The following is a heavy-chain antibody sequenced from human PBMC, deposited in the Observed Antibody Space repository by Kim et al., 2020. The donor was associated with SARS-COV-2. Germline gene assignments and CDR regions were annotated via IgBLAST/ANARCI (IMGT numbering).Heavy chain of an antibody. CDR3: GRAPTGTVDF. CDR2: ISGSTTYS. D-gene: IGHD1-1*01. V-gene: IGHV3-11*05. J-gene: IGHJ4*02. Sequence: GGSLRLSCAASGFAFSEYYRTWIRQAPGKGLEWVSYISGSTTYSRYADSVTGRFTISRDNARNSLYLQMDSLTVDDTAVYYCGRAPTGTVDFWGQGTLVTVSS. CDR1: GFAFSEYY.